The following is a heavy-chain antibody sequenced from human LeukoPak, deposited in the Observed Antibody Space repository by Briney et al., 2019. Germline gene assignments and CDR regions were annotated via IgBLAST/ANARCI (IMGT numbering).Heavy chain of an antibody. CDR1: RYSISRGYY. CDR3: ARDGHDLLTGFDY. J-gene: IGHJ4*02. CDR2: ISQSGT. Sequence: SETLSLTCNVSRYSISRGYYWGWIRQSPGKGLDWIGSISQSGTYYNPSLKSRVTISEDTSKNHFSLKLNSVTAADTAVYYCARDGHDLLTGFDYWGQGILVTVSS. D-gene: IGHD3-9*01. V-gene: IGHV4-38-2*02.